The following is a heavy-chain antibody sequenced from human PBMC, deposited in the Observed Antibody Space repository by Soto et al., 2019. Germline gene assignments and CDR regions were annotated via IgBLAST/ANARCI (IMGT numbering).Heavy chain of an antibody. V-gene: IGHV4-39*01. D-gene: IGHD2-2*01. Sequence: TSETLSLTCTVSGDSIGSSSYYWGWIRQSPGKGLEWIGSIFFSGITYYNPSLKSRVTVSVDTSNNQLSLKLNSVTAADTAMYYCTRRWYCATTSCQKYFDYWGQGTMVTVSS. CDR2: IFFSGIT. J-gene: IGHJ4*02. CDR1: GDSIGSSSYY. CDR3: TRRWYCATTSCQKYFDY.